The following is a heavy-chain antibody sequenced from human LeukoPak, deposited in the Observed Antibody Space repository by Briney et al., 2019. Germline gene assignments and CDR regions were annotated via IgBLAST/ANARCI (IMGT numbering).Heavy chain of an antibody. J-gene: IGHJ4*02. CDR3: ASPLISRDHPLRPLRRLGDFGY. CDR2: MNPNRGNT. Sequence: ASVKVSCKASGYTFTSYDINWVRQATGQGLEWMGWMNPNRGNTGYAQKFQGRVTMTRNTSISTAYMELSSLRSEDTAVYYCASPLISRDHPLRPLRRLGDFGYWGQGTLVTVSS. D-gene: IGHD3-3*01. CDR1: GYTFTSYD. V-gene: IGHV1-8*01.